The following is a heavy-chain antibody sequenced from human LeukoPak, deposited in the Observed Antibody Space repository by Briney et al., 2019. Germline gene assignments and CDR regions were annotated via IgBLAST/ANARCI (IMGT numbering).Heavy chain of an antibody. CDR2: INNDGSGT. J-gene: IGHJ5*02. D-gene: IGHD2-15*01. V-gene: IGHV3-74*01. CDR1: GFTFSSYW. Sequence: GGSLRLSCSASGFTFSSYWMHWVRQAPGKGPVWVSRINNDGSGTTYADSVKGRFTISRDDAKNTLYLQMNSLRAEDTAVYYCVRGGESTWSWGQGTLVTVSS. CDR3: VRGGESTWS.